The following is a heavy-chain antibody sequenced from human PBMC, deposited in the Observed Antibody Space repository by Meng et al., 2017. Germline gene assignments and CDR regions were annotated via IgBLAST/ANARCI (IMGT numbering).Heavy chain of an antibody. D-gene: IGHD6-6*01. CDR2: IKSKTDGGTT. V-gene: IGHV3-15*01. Sequence: GESLKISCAASGFTFSNAWMSWVRQAPGKGLEWVGRIKSKTDGGTTDYAAPVKGRFTISRDDSKNTLYLQMNSLKTEDTAVYYCTTDPPYSSSAYYYYGMNVWGQGPTVTFSS. J-gene: IGHJ6*02. CDR1: GFTFSNAW. CDR3: TTDPPYSSSAYYYYGMNV.